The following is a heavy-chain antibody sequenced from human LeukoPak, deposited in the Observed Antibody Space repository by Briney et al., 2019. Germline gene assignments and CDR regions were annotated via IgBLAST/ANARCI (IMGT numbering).Heavy chain of an antibody. V-gene: IGHV4-61*01. CDR3: ARVERNYDILTGYFLFDY. CDR2: IYYSGST. CDR1: GGSVSSGSYY. D-gene: IGHD3-9*01. Sequence: EPSETLSLTCTVSGGSVSSGSYYWSWIRQPPGKGLEWIGYIYYSGSTSHNPSLKSRVTISVDTSKNQFSLKLSSVTAADTAVYYCARVERNYDILTGYFLFDYWGQGTLVTVSP. J-gene: IGHJ4*02.